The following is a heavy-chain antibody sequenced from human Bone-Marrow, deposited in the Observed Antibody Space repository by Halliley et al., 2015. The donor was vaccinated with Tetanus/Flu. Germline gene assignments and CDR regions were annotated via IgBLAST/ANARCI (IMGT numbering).Heavy chain of an antibody. J-gene: IGHJ4*02. CDR3: ARHKGWHGSGWYSDY. CDR2: VSPGDSDT. V-gene: IGHV5-51*01. D-gene: IGHD6-25*01. Sequence: GIVSPGDSDTTYSPSFQGQVTILVDKSTATAYLHWSSLKASDTAMYFCARHKGWHGSGWYSDYWGQGTLVTVSS.